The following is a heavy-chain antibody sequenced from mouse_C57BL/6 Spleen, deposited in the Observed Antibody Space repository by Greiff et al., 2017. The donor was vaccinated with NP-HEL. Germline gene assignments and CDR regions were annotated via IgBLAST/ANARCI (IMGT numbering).Heavy chain of an antibody. D-gene: IGHD1-1*01. CDR2: IYPSDSET. V-gene: IGHV1-61*01. CDR1: GYTFTSYW. Sequence: VQLQQPGAELVRPGSSVKLSCKASGYTFTSYWMDWVKQRPGQGLEWIGNIYPSDSETHYNQKFKDKATLTVDKSSSTAYMQLSSLTSEDSAVYYCARDLATGAMDYWGQGTSVTVSS. CDR3: ARDLATGAMDY. J-gene: IGHJ4*01.